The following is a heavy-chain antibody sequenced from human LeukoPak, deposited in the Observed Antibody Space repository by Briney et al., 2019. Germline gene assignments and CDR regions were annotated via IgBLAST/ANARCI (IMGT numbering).Heavy chain of an antibody. V-gene: IGHV3-7*01. Sequence: GGSLRLSCAASGFTFSNYWMTWVRQAPGKGLEWMAHINQDGSEEHYMDSVKARFTISRDNAKNSLSLQMNSLRAEDTAVYYCVRDGGVSGYDLLDYWGQGTLVTVSS. J-gene: IGHJ4*02. CDR3: VRDGGVSGYDLLDY. D-gene: IGHD5-12*01. CDR1: GFTFSNYW. CDR2: INQDGSEE.